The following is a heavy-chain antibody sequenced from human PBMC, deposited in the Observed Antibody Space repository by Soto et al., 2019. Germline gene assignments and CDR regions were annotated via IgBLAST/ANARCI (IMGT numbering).Heavy chain of an antibody. CDR3: AKNLPRTGRFDY. V-gene: IGHV4-39*01. Sequence: SETLSLTCSLSGASITSTTYFWAWIRQPPGKGLEWVGSIYYSGKIHYNPSLKSRTTISVDRSRNQFSLQVSSVTAADTAVYYCAKNLPRTGRFDYWGQGTVVTVSS. J-gene: IGHJ4*02. CDR1: GASITSTTYF. CDR2: IYYSGKI.